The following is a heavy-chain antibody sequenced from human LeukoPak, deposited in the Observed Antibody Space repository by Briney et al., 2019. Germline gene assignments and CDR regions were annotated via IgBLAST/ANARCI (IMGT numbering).Heavy chain of an antibody. V-gene: IGHV3-53*01. D-gene: IGHD3-3*01. Sequence: GGSLRLSCAASGFTVSSNYMSWVRQAPGKGLEWVSVIYSGGSTCYADSVKGRFTISRDNSKNTLYLQMNSLRAEDTALYYCARARDYDFWSGQLNWGQGTLVTVSS. CDR1: GFTVSSNY. J-gene: IGHJ4*02. CDR2: IYSGGST. CDR3: ARARDYDFWSGQLN.